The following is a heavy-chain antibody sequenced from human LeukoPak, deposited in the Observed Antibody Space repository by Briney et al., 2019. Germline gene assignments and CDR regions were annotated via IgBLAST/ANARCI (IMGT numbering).Heavy chain of an antibody. D-gene: IGHD3-3*01. CDR3: ARDYYDFWSGSGRNGNDYYYYYYMDV. V-gene: IGHV1-69*13. Sequence: SVKVSCKASGDTFSSYAISWVRQAPGQGLEWMGGIIPIFGTANYAQKFQGRVTITADESTSTAYIELSSLRSEDTAVYYCARDYYDFWSGSGRNGNDYYYYYYMDVWGKGTTVTVSS. J-gene: IGHJ6*03. CDR1: GDTFSSYA. CDR2: IIPIFGTA.